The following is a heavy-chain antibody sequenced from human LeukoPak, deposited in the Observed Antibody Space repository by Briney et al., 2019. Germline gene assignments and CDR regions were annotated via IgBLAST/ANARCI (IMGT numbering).Heavy chain of an antibody. Sequence: GGSLRLSCAASGFTFSSHAMTWVRQAPGKGLEWVATLSGSGETPYYADSVRGRFIISRDNSENTLYLQMNSLRTEDTAVYYCAQGYSIGWFPNWGQGSLVSVSS. D-gene: IGHD5-12*01. CDR1: GFTFSSHA. CDR3: AQGYSIGWFPN. V-gene: IGHV3-23*01. J-gene: IGHJ4*02. CDR2: LSGSGETP.